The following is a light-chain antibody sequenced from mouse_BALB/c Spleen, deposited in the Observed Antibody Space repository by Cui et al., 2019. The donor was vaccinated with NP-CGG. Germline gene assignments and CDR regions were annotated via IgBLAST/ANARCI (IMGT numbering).Light chain of an antibody. Sequence: QTVLTQEFVLTTSPGETVTLTCRSSTGTVTTSNYANWVQEKPDHLFTGLIGGTNNRAPGVPARFSGSLIGDKAALIITGAQTEDEAIYFCSLWYSNHWVFGGGTKLTVL. CDR1: TGTVTTSNY. CDR3: SLWYSNHWV. V-gene: IGLV1*01. CDR2: GTN. J-gene: IGLJ1*01.